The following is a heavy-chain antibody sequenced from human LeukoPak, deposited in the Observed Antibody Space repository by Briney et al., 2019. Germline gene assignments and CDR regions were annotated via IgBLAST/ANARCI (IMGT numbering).Heavy chain of an antibody. V-gene: IGHV1-69*05. CDR1: GGTFSSYA. D-gene: IGHD3-10*01. CDR2: IIPIFGTA. CDR3: ASSGENYYYYYMDV. J-gene: IGHJ6*03. Sequence: SVKVSCKASGGTFSSYAISWVRQAPGQGLEWMGGIIPIFGTANYAQKFQGRVTITTDESTSTAYMELSSLRSEDTAVYYCASSGENYYYYYMDVWGKGTTVTVSS.